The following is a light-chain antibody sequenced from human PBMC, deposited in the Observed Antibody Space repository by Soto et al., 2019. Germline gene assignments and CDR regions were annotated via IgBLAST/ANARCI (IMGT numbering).Light chain of an antibody. CDR1: QSISSY. Sequence: DIQMTQSPSSLSSSVGDRVTITCRASQSISSYLNWYQQKPGKAPKLLIYAASSLQSGVPSRFSGSGSGTDFTLTISRLEPEDFAVYYCQQYGTSLTLGGGTNVDI. CDR3: QQYGTSLT. CDR2: AAS. V-gene: IGKV1-39*01. J-gene: IGKJ4*01.